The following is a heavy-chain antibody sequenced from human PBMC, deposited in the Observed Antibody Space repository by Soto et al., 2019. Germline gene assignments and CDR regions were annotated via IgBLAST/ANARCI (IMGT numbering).Heavy chain of an antibody. J-gene: IGHJ6*02. CDR2: INAGNGNT. CDR3: ARGHLLRYFPVNYGMDV. CDR1: GYTFTSYA. Sequence: ASVKVSCKASGYTFTSYAMHWVRQAPGQRLEWMGWINAGNGNTKYSQKFQGRVTITRDTSASTAYMELSSLRSEDTAVYYCARGHLLRYFPVNYGMDVWGQGTTVTVSS. D-gene: IGHD3-9*01. V-gene: IGHV1-3*01.